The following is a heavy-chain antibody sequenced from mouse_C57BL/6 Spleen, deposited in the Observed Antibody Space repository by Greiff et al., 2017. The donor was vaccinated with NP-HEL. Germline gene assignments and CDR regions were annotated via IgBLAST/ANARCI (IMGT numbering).Heavy chain of an antibody. V-gene: IGHV10-1*01. CDR3: VRHYDYQAWFAY. CDR2: IRSKSNNYAT. J-gene: IGHJ3*01. Sequence: EVNVVESGGGLVQPKGSLKLSCAASGFSFNTYAMNWVRQAPGKGVEWVARIRSKSNNYATYYADSVKDRFTISRDDSESMLYLQMNNLKTEDTAMYYCVRHYDYQAWFAYWGQGTLVTVSA. D-gene: IGHD2-4*01. CDR1: GFSFNTYA.